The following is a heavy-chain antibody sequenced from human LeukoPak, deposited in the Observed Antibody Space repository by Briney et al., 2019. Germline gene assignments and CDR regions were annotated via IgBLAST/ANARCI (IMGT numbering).Heavy chain of an antibody. V-gene: IGHV3-7*01. Sequence: GGSLRLSCAASGFTSSSYWMSWVRQAPGKGLEWVANIKQDGSEKYYVDSVKGRFTISRDNAKNSLYLQMNSLRAEDTAVYYCAMYYYDSSGYYPFRPLFDYWGQGTLVTVSS. CDR2: IKQDGSEK. CDR1: GFTSSSYW. D-gene: IGHD3-22*01. J-gene: IGHJ4*02. CDR3: AMYYYDSSGYYPFRPLFDY.